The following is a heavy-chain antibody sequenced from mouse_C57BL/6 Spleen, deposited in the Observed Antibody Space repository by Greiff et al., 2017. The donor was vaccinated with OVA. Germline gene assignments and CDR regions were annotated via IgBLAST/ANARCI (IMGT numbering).Heavy chain of an antibody. CDR1: GFSLTRYG. CDR3: ASSSTAQATLNY. D-gene: IGHD3-2*02. V-gene: IGHV2-2*01. J-gene: IGHJ2*01. Sequence: QVQLQQSGPGLVQPSQSLSITCTVSGFSLTRYGVHWVRQSPGTGLEWLGVIWSGGSTDYNAAFISRLSISKDNSKSQVFFKMNSLQAYDTAIYYCASSSTAQATLNYWGQGTTLTVSS. CDR2: IWSGGST.